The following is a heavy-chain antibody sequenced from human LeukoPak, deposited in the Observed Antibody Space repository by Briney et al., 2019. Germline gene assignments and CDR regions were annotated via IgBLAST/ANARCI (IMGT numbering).Heavy chain of an antibody. CDR1: GYSFTRYG. D-gene: IGHD3-10*01. CDR2: ISGYNGNT. CDR3: ARDGAYYYGSGRRSPVSGDV. V-gene: IGHV1-18*01. J-gene: IGHJ6*04. Sequence: ASVKVSCKASGYSFTRYGISWVRQAPGQGLEWMGWISGYNGNTNYAQKRQGRVTMTTDTSTSTAYMKLRSLRSDDTAVYYCARDGAYYYGSGRRSPVSGDVWGKGTTVTVSS.